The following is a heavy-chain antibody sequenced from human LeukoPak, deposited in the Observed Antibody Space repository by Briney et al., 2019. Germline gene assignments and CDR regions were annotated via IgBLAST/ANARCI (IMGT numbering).Heavy chain of an antibody. CDR3: ARDWFHAIDY. J-gene: IGHJ4*02. Sequence: PGGSLTLSCAASGFTFSDTWVHWVRHAPGKGLVWVSRIRSDGSDTMYAECVEGRFTISRDNAKNTLYLQMNSLRAEDTAVYYCARDWFHAIDYWGQGTLVTVSS. V-gene: IGHV3-74*03. D-gene: IGHD2/OR15-2a*01. CDR1: GFTFSDTW. CDR2: IRSDGSDT.